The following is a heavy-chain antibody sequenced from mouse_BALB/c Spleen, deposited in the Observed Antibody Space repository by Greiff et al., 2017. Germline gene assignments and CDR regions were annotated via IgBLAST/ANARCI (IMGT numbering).Heavy chain of an antibody. D-gene: IGHD2-1*01. CDR2: IDPENGNT. J-gene: IGHJ2*01. Sequence: EVQLQQSGAELVRPGALVKLSCKASGFNIKDYYMHWVKQRPEQGLAWIGWIDPENGNTIYDPKFQGKASITADTSSNTAYLQLSSLTSEDTAVYYCARGGIYYGNYVYFDYWGQGTTLTVSS. CDR1: GFNIKDYY. CDR3: ARGGIYYGNYVYFDY. V-gene: IGHV14-1*02.